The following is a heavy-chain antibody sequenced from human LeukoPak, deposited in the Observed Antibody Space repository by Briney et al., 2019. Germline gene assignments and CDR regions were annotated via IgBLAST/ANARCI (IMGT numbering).Heavy chain of an antibody. CDR1: GGSISINNYY. J-gene: IGHJ3*02. V-gene: IGHV4-39*07. D-gene: IGHD3-22*01. CDR2: VFYSGST. CDR3: ARGPYSYDSSGAFDI. Sequence: SETLSLTCTVSGGSISINNYYWGWIRQPPGNKPEWIGSVFYSGSTYYNLSLRSRVTISVDTSKNQFSLKLSSVTAADTAVYFCARGPYSYDSSGAFDIWGQGTMVTVSS.